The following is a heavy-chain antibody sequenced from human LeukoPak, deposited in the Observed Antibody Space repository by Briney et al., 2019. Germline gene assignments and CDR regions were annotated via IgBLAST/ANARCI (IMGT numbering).Heavy chain of an antibody. CDR3: LRGDRRDY. Sequence: GGSLRLSCAASGFTFNTSCMNWARRAPGKGLEWVSSIDSRSGYMFYADSVKGRFIISRDNAKNSLYLQMNSLRAEDTAVYYCLRGDRRDYWGQGTLVTVSS. CDR2: IDSRSGYM. J-gene: IGHJ4*02. V-gene: IGHV3-21*06. CDR1: GFTFNTSC.